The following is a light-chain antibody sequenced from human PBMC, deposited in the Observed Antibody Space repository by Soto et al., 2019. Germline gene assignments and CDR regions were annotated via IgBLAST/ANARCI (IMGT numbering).Light chain of an antibody. Sequence: QSALTQPRSVSGSPGQSITISCTGTSSDVGGYNYVSWYRQHPGKAPKLMIYDVSKRPSGVPDRVSGSKSGNTASLTISGLQAEDEDDYYCCSYAGSYTHYVFGTGTKVTVL. CDR3: CSYAGSYTHYV. CDR1: SSDVGGYNY. J-gene: IGLJ1*01. CDR2: DVS. V-gene: IGLV2-11*01.